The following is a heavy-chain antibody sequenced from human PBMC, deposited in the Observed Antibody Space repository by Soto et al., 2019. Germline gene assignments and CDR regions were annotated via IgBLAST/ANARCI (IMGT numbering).Heavy chain of an antibody. CDR2: IWYDGSNK. J-gene: IGHJ4*02. V-gene: IGHV3-33*01. Sequence: QVQLVESGGGVFQPGKSLRLSCAASGFTFSTYGMHWVRQAPGKGLEWVAVIWYDGSNKYHGDSLKGRFTISRDNSKNTLYLQINKLRAEDTAVYYCGRDGALGDTAVVDSCGQGTLVTVSS. D-gene: IGHD5-18*01. CDR3: GRDGALGDTAVVDS. CDR1: GFTFSTYG.